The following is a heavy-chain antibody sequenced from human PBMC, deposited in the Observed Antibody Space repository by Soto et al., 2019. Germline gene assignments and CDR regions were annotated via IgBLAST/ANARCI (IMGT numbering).Heavy chain of an antibody. V-gene: IGHV3-33*01. J-gene: IGHJ4*02. CDR1: GFTFSSYG. Sequence: PGGSLRLSCAASGFTFSSYGMHWVRQAPGKGLEWVAVIWYDGSNKYYADSVKGRFTISRDNSKNTLYLQMNSLRAEDTAVYYRARDQGYYDSRGFTPPSRFWGQGTLVTVSS. CDR2: IWYDGSNK. D-gene: IGHD3-22*01. CDR3: ARDQGYYDSRGFTPPSRF.